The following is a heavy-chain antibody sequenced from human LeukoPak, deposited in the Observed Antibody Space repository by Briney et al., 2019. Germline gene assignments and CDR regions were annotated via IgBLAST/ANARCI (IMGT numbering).Heavy chain of an antibody. V-gene: IGHV3-23*01. Sequence: GGSLRLSCAASGFTFSSYAMSWVRQAPGRGLEWVSAISGSGGSTYYADSVKGRFTISRDNSENTLYLQMNSLRAEDTAVYYCAKGYSSSWTNYYYYYYMDVWGKGTTVTVSS. CDR1: GFTFSSYA. CDR2: ISGSGGST. D-gene: IGHD6-13*01. J-gene: IGHJ6*03. CDR3: AKGYSSSWTNYYYYYYMDV.